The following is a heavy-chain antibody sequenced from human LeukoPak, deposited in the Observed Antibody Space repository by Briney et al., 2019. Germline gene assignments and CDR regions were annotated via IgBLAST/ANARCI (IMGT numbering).Heavy chain of an antibody. CDR1: GYTFTSYD. Sequence: GASVKVSWKASGYTFTSYDINWVRQATGQGLEWMGWMNPNSGNTGYAQKFQGRVTMTRNTSISTAYMELSSLRSEDTAVYYCASRSITSNWFDPWGQGTLVTVSS. J-gene: IGHJ5*02. CDR3: ASRSITSNWFDP. CDR2: MNPNSGNT. V-gene: IGHV1-8*01.